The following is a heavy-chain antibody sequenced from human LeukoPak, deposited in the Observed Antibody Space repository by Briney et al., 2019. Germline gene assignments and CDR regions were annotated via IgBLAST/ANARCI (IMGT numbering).Heavy chain of an antibody. Sequence: PSETLSLTCTVSGGSISSSSYYWGWIRQPPGKGLEWNGSIYYSGSTYYNPSLKSRVTISVDTSKNQFSLKLSSVTAADTAVYYCATVTSFFDYWGQGTLVTVSS. CDR3: ATVTSFFDY. V-gene: IGHV4-39*01. J-gene: IGHJ4*02. CDR1: GGSISSSSYY. D-gene: IGHD4-17*01. CDR2: IYYSGST.